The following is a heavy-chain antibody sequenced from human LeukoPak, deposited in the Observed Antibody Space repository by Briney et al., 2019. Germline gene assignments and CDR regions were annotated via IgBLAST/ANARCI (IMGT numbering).Heavy chain of an antibody. V-gene: IGHV3-13*01. Sequence: GGSLRLSCAASGFTFRSYDMHWVRQATGKGLEWVSGIGTAGEIYYPDSVKGRFTISRDNSKNTLYLHMNSLRAEDTAVYYCAKDRHYQSNILGYWGQGTLVTVSS. D-gene: IGHD3-9*01. J-gene: IGHJ4*02. CDR3: AKDRHYQSNILGY. CDR2: IGTAGEI. CDR1: GFTFRSYD.